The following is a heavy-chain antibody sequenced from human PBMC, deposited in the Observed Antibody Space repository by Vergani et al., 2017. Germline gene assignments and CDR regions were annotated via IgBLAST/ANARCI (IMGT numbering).Heavy chain of an antibody. D-gene: IGHD3-16*01. CDR2: IQFDGSNQ. J-gene: IGHJ4*02. CDR1: GFTLSNYD. CDR3: AKHFRGWGIDY. Sequence: QVQLVVSGGGVVQRGGSLRLSCATSGFTLSNYDMQWIRQGPGRGLEFVAFIQFDGSNQYYADSVKGRFTLSRDFSKNTLYLQRNSLRTDDTATYYCAKHFRGWGIDYWGQGTQVIVSS. V-gene: IGHV3-30*02.